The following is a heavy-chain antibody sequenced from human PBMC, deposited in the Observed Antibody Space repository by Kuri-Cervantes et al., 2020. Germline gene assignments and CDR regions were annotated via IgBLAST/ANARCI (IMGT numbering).Heavy chain of an antibody. V-gene: IGHV3-74*01. CDR1: GFRFDDYC. CDR2: INSDGSTT. CDR3: ARDRGDDSFDI. J-gene: IGHJ3*02. Sequence: GGSLRLSCAACGFRFDDYCMHWVRQVPGKGLAWVSRINSDGSTTNYADSVKGRCTISRDNAKNTLYLQVNSLRAEDTAVYYCARDRGDDSFDIWGQGTMVTVSS.